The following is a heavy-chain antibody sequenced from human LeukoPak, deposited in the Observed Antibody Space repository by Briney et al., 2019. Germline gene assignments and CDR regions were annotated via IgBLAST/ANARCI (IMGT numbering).Heavy chain of an antibody. J-gene: IGHJ4*02. CDR3: ARGGYSYGTGYYFDY. D-gene: IGHD5-18*01. V-gene: IGHV4-59*01. CDR2: IYYTGAT. Sequence: SETLSLACTVSGGSISRYYWSWIRLPPGKGLEWIGYIYYTGATYYNPSLKSRVTISLDTSKNQFSLKLSSVTAADAAVYYCARGGYSYGTGYYFDYWGQGALVTVSS. CDR1: GGSISRYY.